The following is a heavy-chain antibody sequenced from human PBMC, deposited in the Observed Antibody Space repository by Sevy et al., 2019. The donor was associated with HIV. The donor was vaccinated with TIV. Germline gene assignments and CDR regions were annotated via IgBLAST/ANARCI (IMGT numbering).Heavy chain of an antibody. Sequence: GGSLRLSCAASGFTFNNVWMSWVRQAPGKGLEWVAHIKSKSDGGTTDYAAPVRGRFTISRDDSKNTLYLQMNSLKTKDTAVYYCTTGGSLFQHWGQGTLVTVSS. J-gene: IGHJ1*01. D-gene: IGHD3-16*01. CDR2: IKSKSDGGTT. V-gene: IGHV3-15*01. CDR1: GFTFNNVW. CDR3: TTGGSLFQH.